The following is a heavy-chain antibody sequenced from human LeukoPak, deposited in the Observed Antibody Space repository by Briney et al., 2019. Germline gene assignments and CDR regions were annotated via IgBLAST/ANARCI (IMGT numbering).Heavy chain of an antibody. D-gene: IGHD3-10*01. CDR3: ARDPAYYGPGRYLDV. CDR2: LYTNGNV. Sequence: SETLSLTCTVSGRSITPYFWSWVRQPAGKGLEWLGRLYTNGNVSYNPSLKSRVTMSLDTSNNQFSLKLSSMTAEDTAVYFCARDPAYYGPGRYLDVWGNGTTVTVSS. J-gene: IGHJ6*03. CDR1: GRSITPYF. V-gene: IGHV4-4*07.